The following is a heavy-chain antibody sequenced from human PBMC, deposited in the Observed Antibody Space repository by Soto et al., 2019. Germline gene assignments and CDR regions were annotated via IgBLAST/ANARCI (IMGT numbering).Heavy chain of an antibody. CDR1: GGSFSGYY. V-gene: IGHV4-34*01. CDR2: INHSGST. J-gene: IGHJ6*04. Sequence: PSETLSLTCAVYGGSFSGYYWSWIRQPPGKGLEWIGEINHSGSTNYNPSLKSRVTISVDTSKNQFSLKLSSVTAADTAVYYCARMGATYGSGRMDVWGKGTTVTVSS. CDR3: ARMGATYGSGRMDV. D-gene: IGHD3-10*01.